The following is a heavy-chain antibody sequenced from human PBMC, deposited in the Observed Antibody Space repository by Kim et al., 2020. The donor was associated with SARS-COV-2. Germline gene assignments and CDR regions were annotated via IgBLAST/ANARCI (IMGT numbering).Heavy chain of an antibody. CDR3: ATWITYGSRGFDS. D-gene: IGHD3-10*01. CDR1: GASISSSIYY. Sequence: SETLSLTCTVSGASISSSIYYWGWIRQPPGKGLEWIGTIYYSGSTYYNPSLKSRVTISADTSKNHFSLKLSSVTAADTAVYYCATWITYGSRGFDSWGQGTLVTISS. V-gene: IGHV4-39*02. CDR2: IYYSGST. J-gene: IGHJ4*02.